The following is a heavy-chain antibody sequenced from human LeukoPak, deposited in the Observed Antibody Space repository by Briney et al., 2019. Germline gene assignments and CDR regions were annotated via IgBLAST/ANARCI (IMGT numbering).Heavy chain of an antibody. Sequence: KPSETLSLTCAVSSYSISSGSYWGWIRQSPGRGLEWVGSIFHSGNSHYNPSLKSRLTMSVDTSKNQFSLKLTSVTAADTALYYCARVTYVDDMLYQYFDYWGQGILVTVSS. CDR3: ARVTYVDDMLYQYFDY. CDR2: IFHSGNS. V-gene: IGHV4-38-2*01. J-gene: IGHJ4*02. CDR1: SYSISSGSY. D-gene: IGHD4-17*01.